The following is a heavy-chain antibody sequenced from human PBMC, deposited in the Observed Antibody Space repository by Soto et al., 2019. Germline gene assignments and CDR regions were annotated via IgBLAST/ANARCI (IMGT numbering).Heavy chain of an antibody. J-gene: IGHJ6*02. V-gene: IGHV4-34*01. CDR2: INHSGST. CDR1: GGSFSGYY. CDR3: AGGYSYGLYYYYGMDV. Sequence: QVQLQQWGAGLLKPSETLSLTCAVYGGSFSGYYWSWIRQPPGKGLEWIGEINHSGSTNYNPSLKSRVTISVDTSKNQFSLKLSSVTAADTAVYYCAGGYSYGLYYYYGMDVWGQGTTVTVSS. D-gene: IGHD5-18*01.